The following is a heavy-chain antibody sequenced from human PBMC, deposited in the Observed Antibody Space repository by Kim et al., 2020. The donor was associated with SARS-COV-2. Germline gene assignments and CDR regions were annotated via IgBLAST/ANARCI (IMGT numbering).Heavy chain of an antibody. CDR1: GFTFSSYS. J-gene: IGHJ6*02. CDR3: ARVMHIVVVTAISFYYYYGIDV. CDR2: ISSSSSYI. Sequence: GGSLRLSCAASGFTFSSYSMNWVRQAPGKGLEWVSSISSSSSYIYYADSVKGRFTISRDNAKNSLYLQMNSLRAEDTAVYYCARVMHIVVVTAISFYYYYGIDVWGQGSTVTVSS. V-gene: IGHV3-21*01. D-gene: IGHD2-21*02.